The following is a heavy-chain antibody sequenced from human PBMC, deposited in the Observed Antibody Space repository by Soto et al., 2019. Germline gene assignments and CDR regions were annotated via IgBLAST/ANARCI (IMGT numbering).Heavy chain of an antibody. CDR2: IYYSGST. CDR3: ARVGSEAARPLFDY. V-gene: IGHV4-59*01. CDR1: GGSISSYY. D-gene: IGHD6-6*01. Sequence: SETLSLTCTVSGGSISSYYWSWIRQPPGKGLEWIGYIYYSGSTNYNPSLKSRVTISVDTSKNQFSLKLSSVTAADTAVYYCARVGSEAARPLFDYWGQGTLVTVSS. J-gene: IGHJ4*02.